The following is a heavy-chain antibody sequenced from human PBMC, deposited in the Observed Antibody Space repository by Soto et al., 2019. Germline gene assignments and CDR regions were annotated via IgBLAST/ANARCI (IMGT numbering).Heavy chain of an antibody. CDR3: ARGNPLTMVRGVIMAVGMDV. V-gene: IGHV4-39*01. J-gene: IGHJ6*02. CDR1: GGSISSGSYY. D-gene: IGHD3-10*01. Sequence: QLQLQESGPGLVKPSETLSLTCTVSGGSISSGSYYWGWIRQPPGKGLEWIGSIYYSGSTYYNPSLKSRVTISVDTSKNQFSLKLSSVTAADTAVYYCARGNPLTMVRGVIMAVGMDVWGQGTTVTVSS. CDR2: IYYSGST.